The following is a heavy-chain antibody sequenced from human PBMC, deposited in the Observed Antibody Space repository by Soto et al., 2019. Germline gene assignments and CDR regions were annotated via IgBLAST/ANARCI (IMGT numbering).Heavy chain of an antibody. CDR1: GYTLTAYH. D-gene: IGHD1-26*01. CDR2: INPNSGGA. J-gene: IGHJ6*02. Sequence: SVKGACKSAGYTLTAYHIDWGRQAPGQGLEWMGWINPNSGGANYAQKFEGRVTMTRDTSISTVYMELSRLGSDDTALYYCARDYSGHGMDVWAQGTTVTVYS. V-gene: IGHV1-2*02. CDR3: ARDYSGHGMDV.